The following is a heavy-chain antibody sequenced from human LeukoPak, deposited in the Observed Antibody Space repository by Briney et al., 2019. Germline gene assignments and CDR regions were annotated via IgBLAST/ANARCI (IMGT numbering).Heavy chain of an antibody. J-gene: IGHJ4*02. D-gene: IGHD6-19*01. CDR2: IYSGGST. V-gene: IGHV3-53*01. Sequence: QPGGSLRLSCAASGFTFSSYSMNWVRQAPGKGLEWVSVIYSGGSTYYADSVKGRFTISRDNSKNTLYLQMNSLRAEDTAVYYCATAVPGSYSFDYWGQGTLVTVSS. CDR3: ATAVPGSYSFDY. CDR1: GFTFSSYS.